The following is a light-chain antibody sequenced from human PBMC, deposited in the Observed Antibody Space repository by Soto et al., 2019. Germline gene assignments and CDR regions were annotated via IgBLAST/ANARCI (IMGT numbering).Light chain of an antibody. CDR3: YSYAGSSTYV. J-gene: IGLJ1*01. V-gene: IGLV2-23*02. Sequence: QSVLTQPASVAGSPGQSITISRTGTSSDVGTYNLVSWYQQLPDKAPKLIIHEVNKRPSGVSTRFSGSKSGNTAYLTISGLQADDDADYHCYSYAGSSTYVFGTGTKVTVL. CDR2: EVN. CDR1: SSDVGTYNL.